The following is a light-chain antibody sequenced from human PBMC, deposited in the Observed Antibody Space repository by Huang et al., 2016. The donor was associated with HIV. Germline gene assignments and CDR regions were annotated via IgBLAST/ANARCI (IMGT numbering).Light chain of an antibody. Sequence: DVELTQSPSSLSASVGDRITITCRASHSVINSLNWYQQLPEEAPRLLIYATSKLQRGVPSRFTGSGSGTDFALTINGLRPEDFATYYCQQSYTSPHTFGQGTKLE. J-gene: IGKJ2*01. V-gene: IGKV1-39*01. CDR1: HSVINS. CDR2: ATS. CDR3: QQSYTSPHT.